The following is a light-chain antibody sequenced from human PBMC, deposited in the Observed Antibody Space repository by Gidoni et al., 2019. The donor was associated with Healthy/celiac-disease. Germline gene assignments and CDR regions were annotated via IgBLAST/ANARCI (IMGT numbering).Light chain of an antibody. CDR3: SSYTSSSTPYV. Sequence: QPALTQPASVTGSPGQSITISCTGTSSDVGGYNYVSWYQQHPGKAPKHMIYDVSNRPSGVSNRFSGSKSGNTASLTISWLQAEDEADYYCSSYTSSSTPYVFGTGTKVTVL. J-gene: IGLJ1*01. CDR1: SSDVGGYNY. V-gene: IGLV2-14*01. CDR2: DVS.